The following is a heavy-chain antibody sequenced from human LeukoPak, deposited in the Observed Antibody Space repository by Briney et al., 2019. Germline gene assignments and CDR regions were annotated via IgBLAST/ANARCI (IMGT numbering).Heavy chain of an antibody. Sequence: KPSETLSLTCTVSGGSVSSGTYYWTWIRQPAGKGLEWIGRIYTSGSTNFNPSLKSRVSISLDTSQNQFSLKLSSVTAADTAVYYCAREGAARNFDYWGQGILVTVSS. CDR2: IYTSGST. CDR3: AREGAARNFDY. V-gene: IGHV4-61*02. D-gene: IGHD6-6*01. CDR1: GGSVSSGTYY. J-gene: IGHJ4*02.